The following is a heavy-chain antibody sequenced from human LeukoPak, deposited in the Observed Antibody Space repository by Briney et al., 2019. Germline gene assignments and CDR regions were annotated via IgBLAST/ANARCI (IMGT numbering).Heavy chain of an antibody. CDR1: GGTFSNHA. CDR3: ARPTLQTLGA. CDR2: INPNTGAT. D-gene: IGHD3-10*01. V-gene: IGHV1-2*02. J-gene: IGHJ5*02. Sequence: ASVKVSCKASGGTFSNHAVSWVRQAPGPGLEWMGWINPNTGATNYAQNFQGRVTMTRDTSNSTAYMELSSLTSDDTAVYYCARPTLQTLGAWGQGTLVTVSS.